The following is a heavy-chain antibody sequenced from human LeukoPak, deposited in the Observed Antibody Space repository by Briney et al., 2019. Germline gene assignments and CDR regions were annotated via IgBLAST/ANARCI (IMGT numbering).Heavy chain of an antibody. D-gene: IGHD3-10*01. Sequence: QPGGSLRLSCAPSGFTFRSYWMHWVRQAPGKGLVWVSRINSDGSSTSYADSVKGRFTISRDNAENTLYLQMNSLRAEDTAVYHCARDRGGSAFDILGQGTMVTVSS. CDR2: INSDGSST. V-gene: IGHV3-74*01. J-gene: IGHJ3*02. CDR3: ARDRGGSAFDI. CDR1: GFTFRSYW.